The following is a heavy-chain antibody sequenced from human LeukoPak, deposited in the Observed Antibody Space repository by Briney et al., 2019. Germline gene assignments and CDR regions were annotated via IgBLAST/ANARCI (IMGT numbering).Heavy chain of an antibody. D-gene: IGHD3-10*01. Sequence: SETLSLTCAVYGGSFSGYYWSWIRQPLGKGLEWIGEINHSGSTNYNPSLKSRVTISVDTSKNQFSLKLSSVTAADTAVYYCARRGSYYYGSGSYYSYYYYYGMDVWGQGTTVTVSS. CDR2: INHSGST. CDR1: GGSFSGYY. V-gene: IGHV4-34*01. CDR3: ARRGSYYYGSGSYYSYYYYYGMDV. J-gene: IGHJ6*02.